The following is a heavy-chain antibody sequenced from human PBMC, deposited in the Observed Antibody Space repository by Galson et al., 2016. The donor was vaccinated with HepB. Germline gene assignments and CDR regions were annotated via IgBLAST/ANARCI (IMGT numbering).Heavy chain of an antibody. CDR1: GDSIRSGNYY. CDR2: IYYTGST. CDR3: ARTDYDGFWFDS. Sequence: TLSLTCAVSGDSIRSGNYYWSWVRQHPGKGLEWIGYIYYTGSTYYHPSLESRVTISVDTSESHFSLKLTSVTAADTAVYYCARTDYDGFWFDSWSQGTLVTVSS. V-gene: IGHV4-31*11. J-gene: IGHJ5*01. D-gene: IGHD4-23*01.